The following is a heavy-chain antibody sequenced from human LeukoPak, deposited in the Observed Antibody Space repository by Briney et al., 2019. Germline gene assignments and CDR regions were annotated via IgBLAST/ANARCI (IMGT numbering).Heavy chain of an antibody. D-gene: IGHD1-7*01. CDR3: ARPAGGTKSFYFDY. J-gene: IGHJ4*02. CDR1: GFTLSRYS. CDR2: ISSSSGGM. V-gene: IGHV3-48*04. Sequence: GGSLRLSCAASGFTLSRYSMNWVRQAPGKGLEWVSYISSSSGGMYYTDSVKGRFTISRDNAQNSLYLQMDSLRAEDTGVYYCARPAGGTKSFYFDYWGPGTLVTVSS.